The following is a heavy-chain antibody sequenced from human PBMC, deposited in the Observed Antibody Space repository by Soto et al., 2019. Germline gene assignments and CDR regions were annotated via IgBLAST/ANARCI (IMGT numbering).Heavy chain of an antibody. CDR1: GGSVSSGSYY. D-gene: IGHD1-7*01. J-gene: IGHJ6*02. V-gene: IGHV4-61*01. CDR3: ARGEITGTTSVDYYYGMDV. Sequence: SETLSLTCTVSGGSVSSGSYYWSWIRQPPGKGLEWIGYIYYSGSTNYNPSLKSRVTISVDTSKNQFSLKLSSVTAADTAVYYCARGEITGTTSVDYYYGMDVWGQGTTVTVSS. CDR2: IYYSGST.